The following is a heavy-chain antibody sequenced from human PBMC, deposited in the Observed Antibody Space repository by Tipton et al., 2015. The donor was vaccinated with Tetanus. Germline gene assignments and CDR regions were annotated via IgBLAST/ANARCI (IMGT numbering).Heavy chain of an antibody. CDR1: GFTVSNSH. Sequence: AVSGFTVSNSHTSWVRQAPGKGLECVSMIYGDGATSYADSVKGRFSISRDNSKNSLYLDMNSLREDDTAVYYCARDFLIAGSYFDFWGQGALVTVSS. V-gene: IGHV3-53*01. D-gene: IGHD2/OR15-2a*01. J-gene: IGHJ4*02. CDR3: ARDFLIAGSYFDF. CDR2: IYGDGAT.